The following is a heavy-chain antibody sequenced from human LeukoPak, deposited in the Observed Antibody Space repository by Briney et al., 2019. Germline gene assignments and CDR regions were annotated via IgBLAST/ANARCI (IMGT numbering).Heavy chain of an antibody. D-gene: IGHD3-16*01. CDR3: ARDAGLVGLGWFDP. V-gene: IGHV1-18*01. CDR2: ISAYNGNT. J-gene: IGHJ5*02. Sequence: ASVKVSCKASGYTFTSYGISWVRQAPGQGLEWMGWISAYNGNTNYAQELQGRVTMTTDTSTSTAYMELRGLRSDDTAVYYCARDAGLVGLGWFDPWGQGTLVTVSS. CDR1: GYTFTSYG.